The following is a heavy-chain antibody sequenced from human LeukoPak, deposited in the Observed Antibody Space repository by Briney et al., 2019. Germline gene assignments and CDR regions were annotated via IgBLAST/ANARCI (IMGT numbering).Heavy chain of an antibody. D-gene: IGHD3-10*01. V-gene: IGHV4-31*03. Sequence: SETLSLTCTVSGGPISSGGYYWSWIRQHPGKGLEWIGYIYYSGSTYYNPSLKSRVTIPVDTSKNQFSLKLSSVTAADTAVYYCARRYGSGIDYWGQGTLVTVSS. CDR3: ARRYGSGIDY. CDR1: GGPISSGGYY. J-gene: IGHJ4*02. CDR2: IYYSGST.